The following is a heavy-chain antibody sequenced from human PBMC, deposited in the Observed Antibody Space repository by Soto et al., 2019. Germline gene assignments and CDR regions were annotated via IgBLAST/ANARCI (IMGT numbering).Heavy chain of an antibody. CDR2: IYHSGIT. D-gene: IGHD3-16*02. V-gene: IGHV4-31*02. CDR1: GASISSGTYY. J-gene: IGHJ4*02. Sequence: SETLSLTCTVSGASISSGTYYWTWIRQFPGKGLEWIGYIYHSGITYYNPSLKSRVTMSIDTSRNQFSLKVYSVTAADTAVYSCARCFGDGYVWGSYRYRYFDYWGPGNLVTVSS. CDR3: ARCFGDGYVWGSYRYRYFDY.